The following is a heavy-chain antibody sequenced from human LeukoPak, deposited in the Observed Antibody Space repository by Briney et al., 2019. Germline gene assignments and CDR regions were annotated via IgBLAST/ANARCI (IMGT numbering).Heavy chain of an antibody. V-gene: IGHV5-51*01. CDR3: ARTDMVRGVMWDYYYFDY. J-gene: IGHJ4*02. D-gene: IGHD3-10*01. CDR1: GYTFATYW. CDR2: IDPGDSET. Sequence: GESLKISCKVSGYTFATYWIGWVRQMPGKGLEWMGIIDPGDSETRYSPSFQGQVTISIDKSISTAYLQWSSLKASDTAIYYCARTDMVRGVMWDYYYFDYWGQGTLVTVSS.